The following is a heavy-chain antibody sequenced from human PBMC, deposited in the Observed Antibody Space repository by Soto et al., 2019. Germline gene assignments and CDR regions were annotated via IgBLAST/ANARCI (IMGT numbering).Heavy chain of an antibody. CDR3: ARLQGVRPPAYYLGMDV. CDR1: GYSFAGYW. D-gene: IGHD3-10*01. Sequence: PGESLKISCKGSGYSFAGYWIGWVRQMPGKGLEWMGIIYPGDSDTRYSPSFQGQVTISADKSISTAYLQWSSLKASDTAMYYCARLQGVRPPAYYLGMDVWGQGTTVTVSS. V-gene: IGHV5-51*01. CDR2: IYPGDSDT. J-gene: IGHJ6*02.